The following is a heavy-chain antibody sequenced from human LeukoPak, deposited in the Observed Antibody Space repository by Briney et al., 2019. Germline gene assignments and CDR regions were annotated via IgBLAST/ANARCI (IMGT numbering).Heavy chain of an antibody. J-gene: IGHJ3*02. V-gene: IGHV4-59*01. Sequence: PSETLSLTCTVSGGSISSYYWSWIRQPPGKGLEWIGYIYYSGSTKYNPSLKSRVTISVDTSKNQFSLKLSSVTAADTAVYYCARGLLNYDILTGYYGDAFDIWGQGTMVSVSS. CDR1: GGSISSYY. CDR2: IYYSGST. CDR3: ARGLLNYDILTGYYGDAFDI. D-gene: IGHD3-9*01.